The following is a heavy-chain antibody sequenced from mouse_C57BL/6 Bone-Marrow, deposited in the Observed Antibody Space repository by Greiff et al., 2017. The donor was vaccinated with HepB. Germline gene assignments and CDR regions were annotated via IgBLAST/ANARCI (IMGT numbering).Heavy chain of an antibody. J-gene: IGHJ2*01. CDR2: IDPSDSYT. Sequence: QVHVKQPGAELVRPGTSVKLSCKASGYTFTSYWMHWVKQRPGQGLEWIGVIDPSDSYTNYNQKFKGKATLTVDTSSSTAYMQLSSLTSEDSAVYYCARSHPYYFDYWGQGTTLTVSS. V-gene: IGHV1-59*01. CDR3: ARSHPYYFDY. CDR1: GYTFTSYW.